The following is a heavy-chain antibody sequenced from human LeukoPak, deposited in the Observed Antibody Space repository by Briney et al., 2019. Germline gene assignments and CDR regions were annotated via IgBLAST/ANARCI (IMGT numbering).Heavy chain of an antibody. V-gene: IGHV4-38-2*02. CDR3: ARGVDSGWYGGYYFDY. J-gene: IGHJ4*02. Sequence: SETLSLTCSVSGYSIRSGYQWGWIRQAPGKGLEWIGSTNYSGRTYDNPSLKSRVTISIDTSKNQIFLKLRSTTAADTAVYYCARGVDSGWYGGYYFDYWGQGTLVTVSS. D-gene: IGHD6-19*01. CDR1: GYSIRSGYQ. CDR2: TNYSGRT.